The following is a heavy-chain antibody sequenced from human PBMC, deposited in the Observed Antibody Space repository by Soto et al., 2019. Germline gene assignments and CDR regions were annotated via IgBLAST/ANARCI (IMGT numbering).Heavy chain of an antibody. D-gene: IGHD2-2*01. V-gene: IGHV4-34*01. J-gene: IGHJ4*02. CDR3: ARGIGYCSSINCYSSRRLRFDS. CDR2: VNHSGTT. Sequence: SSETLSLTCAVYGGSFSGHYWTWIRQSPEKGLEWIGEVNHSGTTYYNPSLKTRVTISVHTPKNQFSLKMSSVTAADTAVYYCARGIGYCSSINCYSSRRLRFDSWGQGTLVTVSS. CDR1: GGSFSGHY.